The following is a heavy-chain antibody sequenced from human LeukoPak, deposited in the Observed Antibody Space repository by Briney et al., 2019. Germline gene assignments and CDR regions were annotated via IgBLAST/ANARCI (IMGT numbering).Heavy chain of an antibody. CDR1: GGSISGSSYY. D-gene: IGHD3-10*02. J-gene: IGHJ4*02. Sequence: SETLSLTCAVSGGSISGSSYYWGWLRQPPGKGLAWSGDIYYTGSSYYSPSLKSRVSVSVDTSKNQFSLKLTSVTAADTALYYCARHGPPMQTMFFDFWGQGALVIVSS. V-gene: IGHV4-39*01. CDR2: IYYTGSS. CDR3: ARHGPPMQTMFFDF.